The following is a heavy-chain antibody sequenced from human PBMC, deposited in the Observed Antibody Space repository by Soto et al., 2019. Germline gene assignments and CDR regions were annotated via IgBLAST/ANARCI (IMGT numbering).Heavy chain of an antibody. CDR2: IYSGGTK. Sequence: EVQLVESGGVLVQPGGSLRLSCAASGFTVTGTYMSWVRQAPGKGLEWVSVIYSGGTKYYADSVRGRFTVSIDSSNHTLSLQMNSLRVEDTAVYYCTRDMTGTTWTLGGQWGQGTLVTVSS. J-gene: IGHJ4*02. V-gene: IGHV3-66*01. D-gene: IGHD1-1*01. CDR3: TRDMTGTTWTLGGQ. CDR1: GFTVTGTY.